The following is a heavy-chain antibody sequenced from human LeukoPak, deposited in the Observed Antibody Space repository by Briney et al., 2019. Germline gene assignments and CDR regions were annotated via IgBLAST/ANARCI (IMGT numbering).Heavy chain of an antibody. D-gene: IGHD4-11*01. J-gene: IGHJ4*02. CDR3: ASTYSNYLRGHDY. CDR1: GGSISSSSYY. CDR2: IYYSGST. Sequence: PSETLSLTCTVSGGSISSSSYYWGWIRQPPGKGLEWIGSIYYSGSTYYNPSLKSRVTISVDTSKNQFSLRLSSVTAADTAVYYCASTYSNYLRGHDYWGQGTLVTVSS. V-gene: IGHV4-39*01.